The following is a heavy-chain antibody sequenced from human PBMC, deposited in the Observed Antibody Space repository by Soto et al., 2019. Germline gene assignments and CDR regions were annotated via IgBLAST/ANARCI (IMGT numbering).Heavy chain of an antibody. D-gene: IGHD5-12*01. CDR1: GFTFSSYG. Sequence: GGSLRLSCAASGFTFSSYGMHWVRQAPGKGLEWVAVISYDGSNKYYADSVKGRFTISRDNSKNTLYLQMNSLRAEDTAVYYCAKDLDGYRPDRGFYWGQGTLVTVSS. CDR3: AKDLDGYRPDRGFY. V-gene: IGHV3-30*18. CDR2: ISYDGSNK. J-gene: IGHJ4*02.